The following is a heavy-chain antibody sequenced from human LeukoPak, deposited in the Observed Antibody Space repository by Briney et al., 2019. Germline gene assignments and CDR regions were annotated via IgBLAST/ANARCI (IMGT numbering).Heavy chain of an antibody. CDR1: GYTFTVYY. V-gene: IGHV1-46*01. J-gene: IGHJ3*02. D-gene: IGHD3-22*01. CDR2: INPRGGST. Sequence: ASVNVSCKASGYTFTVYYMHWVRQAPGQGREWMEIINPRGGSTSYTQKFQGRVTITRDTSTSTVYMELSSLRSEDTAVYYCARVKSYYYDTSDKDAFDIWGQGTMVTVSS. CDR3: ARVKSYYYDTSDKDAFDI.